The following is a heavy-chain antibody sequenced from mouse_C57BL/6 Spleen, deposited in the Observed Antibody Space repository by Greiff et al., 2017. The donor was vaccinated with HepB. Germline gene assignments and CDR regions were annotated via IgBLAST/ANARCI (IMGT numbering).Heavy chain of an antibody. V-gene: IGHV1-66*01. Sequence: VQRVESGPELVKPGASVKISCKASGYSFASYYIHWVKQRPGQGLEWIGWIYPGSGNTKYNEKFKGKATLTADTSSSTAYMQLSSLTSEDSAVYYCARNLYYAMDYWGQGTSVTVSS. CDR1: GYSFASYY. CDR3: ARNLYYAMDY. CDR2: IYPGSGNT. J-gene: IGHJ4*01.